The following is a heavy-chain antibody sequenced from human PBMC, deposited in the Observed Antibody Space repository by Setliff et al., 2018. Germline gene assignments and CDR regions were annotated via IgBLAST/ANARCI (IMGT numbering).Heavy chain of an antibody. CDR1: GFSLSTSGVG. J-gene: IGHJ6*02. D-gene: IGHD1-1*01. CDR3: AHSTLLERQGYYYYYYGMDV. CDR2: IYWNDDK. Sequence: ESGPTLVNPTQTLTLTCTFSGFSLSTSGVGVGWIRQPPGKALEWLALIYWNDDKRYSPSLKSRLTITKDTSKNQVVLTMTNMDPVDTATYYCAHSTLLERQGYYYYYYGMDVWGQGTTVTVSS. V-gene: IGHV2-5*01.